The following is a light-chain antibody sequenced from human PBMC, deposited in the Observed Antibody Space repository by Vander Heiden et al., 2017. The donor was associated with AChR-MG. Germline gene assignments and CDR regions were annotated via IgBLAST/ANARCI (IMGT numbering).Light chain of an antibody. CDR3: QKYDSAPRT. CDR2: GAS. V-gene: IGKV1-27*01. J-gene: IGKJ1*01. CDR1: QGIRNY. Sequence: DVQMTQSLSSLSASVGDRVTISCRASQGIRNYLAWYQQKPGKVPKLLIYGASALLSGVSSRFSGSGSGTDFTLTISNLQPEDVATYYCQKYDSAPRTFGQGTKVEIK.